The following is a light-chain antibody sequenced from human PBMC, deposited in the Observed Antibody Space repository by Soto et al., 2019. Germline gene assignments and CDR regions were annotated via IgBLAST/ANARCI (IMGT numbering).Light chain of an antibody. Sequence: EIMLTQSPGTLSLSPGERATLSCRGSHSINRGFLAWYQQKPGQAPRLLMFQTSSRASGVPDRFSGSGSGTDFTLTITGLEPEDSAVYYCQQYGNSPPYTFGQGTKLEIK. J-gene: IGKJ2*01. CDR3: QQYGNSPPYT. CDR1: HSINRGF. V-gene: IGKV3-20*01. CDR2: QTS.